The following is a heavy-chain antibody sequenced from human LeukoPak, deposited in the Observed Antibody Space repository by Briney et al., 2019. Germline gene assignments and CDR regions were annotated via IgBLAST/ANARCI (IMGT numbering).Heavy chain of an antibody. J-gene: IGHJ4*02. Sequence: SETLSLTCTVSGGSISSSSYYWGWIRQPPGKGLEWIGSIYYSGSTYYNPSLKSRVTISVDTSKNQFSLKLSSVTAADTAVYYCARDWVGGSYYYFDYWGQGTLVTVSS. CDR2: IYYSGST. V-gene: IGHV4-39*07. CDR3: ARDWVGGSYYYFDY. D-gene: IGHD1-26*01. CDR1: GGSISSSSYY.